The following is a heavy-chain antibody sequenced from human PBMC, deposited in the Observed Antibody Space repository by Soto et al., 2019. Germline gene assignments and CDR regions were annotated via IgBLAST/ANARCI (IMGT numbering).Heavy chain of an antibody. CDR1: GFTFSNAW. Sequence: EVQLVESGGGLLKPGGSLRLTCAGSGFTFSNAWMSWVRQAPGKGLEWVARIKSKSDGETTDYAAPVKGRFTFLRDDSKNTVFLQMNSLKTEDTAVYHCTTGWYFDLWGRGTLVTVSS. J-gene: IGHJ2*01. CDR2: IKSKSDGETT. V-gene: IGHV3-15*01. CDR3: TTGWYFDL.